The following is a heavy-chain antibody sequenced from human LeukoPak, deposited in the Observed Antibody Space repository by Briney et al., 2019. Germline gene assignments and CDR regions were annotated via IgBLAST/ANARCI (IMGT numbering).Heavy chain of an antibody. Sequence: ASVKVSCKASGYTFTSYYMHWVRQAPGQGLEWMGIINPSGGSTSYAQKFQGRVTMTRDTFTSTVYMELSSLRSEDTAVYYCARDGHSLLWFGATDGMDVWGQGTTVTVSS. J-gene: IGHJ6*02. D-gene: IGHD3-10*01. CDR2: INPSGGST. V-gene: IGHV1-46*01. CDR3: ARDGHSLLWFGATDGMDV. CDR1: GYTFTSYY.